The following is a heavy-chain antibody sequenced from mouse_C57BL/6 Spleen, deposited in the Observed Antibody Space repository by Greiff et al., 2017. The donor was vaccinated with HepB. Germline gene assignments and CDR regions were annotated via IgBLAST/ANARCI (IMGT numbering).Heavy chain of an antibody. CDR2: IDPSDSYT. CDR3: ARGSHYAMDY. V-gene: IGHV1-69*01. Sequence: VQLQQPGAELVMPGASVKLSCKASGYTFTSYWMHWVKQRPGQGLEWIGEIDPSDSYTNYNQKFKGKSTLTVDKSSSTAYMQLSSLTSEDSAVYYCARGSHYAMDYWGQGTSVTVSS. CDR1: GYTFTSYW. J-gene: IGHJ4*01.